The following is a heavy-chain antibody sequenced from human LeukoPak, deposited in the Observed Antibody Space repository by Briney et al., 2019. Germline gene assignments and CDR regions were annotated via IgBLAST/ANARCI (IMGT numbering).Heavy chain of an antibody. CDR1: GGSISSSSYY. CDR2: IYYSGST. V-gene: IGHV4-39*01. D-gene: IGHD2-15*01. Sequence: SETLSLTCTVSGGSISSSSYYWGWIRQPPGKGLEWIGIIYYSGSTYSNPSLRSRVTISVDTSKNQFSLKLSSVTAADTAVYYCASFYCSGGSCYQYYYYYYMDVWGKGTTVTISS. CDR3: ASFYCSGGSCYQYYYYYYMDV. J-gene: IGHJ6*03.